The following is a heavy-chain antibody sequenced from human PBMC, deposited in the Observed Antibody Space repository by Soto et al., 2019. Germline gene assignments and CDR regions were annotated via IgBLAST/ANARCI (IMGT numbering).Heavy chain of an antibody. CDR2: IIPIFGTA. CDR3: ASGAIFGVVPSGGFDP. V-gene: IGHV1-69*13. CDR1: GGTFSSYA. J-gene: IGHJ5*02. Sequence: SVKVSCKASGGTFSSYAISWVRQAPGQGLEWMGGIIPIFGTANYAQKFQGRVTITADESTSTAYMELGSLRSEDTAVYYCASGAIFGVVPSGGFDPWGQGTLVTVSS. D-gene: IGHD3-3*01.